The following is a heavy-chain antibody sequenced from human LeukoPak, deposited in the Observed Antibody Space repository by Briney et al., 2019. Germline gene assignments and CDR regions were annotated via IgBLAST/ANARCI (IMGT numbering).Heavy chain of an antibody. V-gene: IGHV4-61*02. J-gene: IGHJ4*02. Sequence: SQTLSLTCTVSGGSITSGSYFWTWIRQPAGKGLEWLGRMQTNGNANYNPSLKSRVAISIDTSKNQFSLQLSSVTAADTAVYYCARGLSNAWEVQAYWGQGTLVTVSS. D-gene: IGHD1-26*01. CDR3: ARGLSNAWEVQAY. CDR1: GGSITSGSYF. CDR2: MQTNGNA.